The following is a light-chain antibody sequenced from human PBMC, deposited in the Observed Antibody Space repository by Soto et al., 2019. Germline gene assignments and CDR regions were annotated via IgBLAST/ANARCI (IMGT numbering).Light chain of an antibody. CDR2: GTS. J-gene: IGKJ3*01. Sequence: EIVLTQSPGTLSLSPGERATLSCRASQSVTSNYLAWYQQKPAQAPRLLIYGTSSRATGIPDRFSGSGSGTDFALTISRREPEDFAVYYCQQYGSSSFTFGPGTKVDMK. CDR3: QQYGSSSFT. V-gene: IGKV3-20*01. CDR1: QSVTSNY.